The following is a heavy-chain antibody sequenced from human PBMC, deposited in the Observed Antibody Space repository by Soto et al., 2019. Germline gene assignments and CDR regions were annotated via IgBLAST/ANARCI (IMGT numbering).Heavy chain of an antibody. CDR1: GYTFTSNY. J-gene: IGHJ3*02. CDR3: ARDRIVVVVAARGGDAFDI. D-gene: IGHD2-15*01. V-gene: IGHV1-46*01. Sequence: ASVKASCKASGYTFTSNYMHWVRQAPGQGLEWMGIINPSGGSTSYAQKFQGRVTMTRDTSTSTVYMELSSLRSEDTAVYYCARDRIVVVVAARGGDAFDIWGQGTMVTVSS. CDR2: INPSGGST.